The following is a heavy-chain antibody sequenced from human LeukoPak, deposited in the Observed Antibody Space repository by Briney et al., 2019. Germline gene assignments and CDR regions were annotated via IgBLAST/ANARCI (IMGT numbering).Heavy chain of an antibody. CDR1: GFTFSSYA. CDR3: AKAPYYSHFDY. J-gene: IGHJ4*02. V-gene: IGHV3-23*01. CDR2: ISGSGGST. D-gene: IGHD3-10*01. Sequence: GGSLRLSCAASGFTFSSYAMSWVRQAPGKGLEWVSIISGSGGSTYYADSVKGRFTITRDNSKNTLYLQMNSLRAEDTAVYYCAKAPYYSHFDYWGQGTLVTVSA.